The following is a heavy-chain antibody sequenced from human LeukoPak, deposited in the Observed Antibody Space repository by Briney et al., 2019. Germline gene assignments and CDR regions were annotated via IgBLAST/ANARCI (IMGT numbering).Heavy chain of an antibody. Sequence: GGSLRLSCAASGFTFDDYGMSWVRQAPGKGLEWVSVIYSGGSTYYADSVKGRFTISRDNSKNTLYLQMNSLRAEDTAVYYCARDVWELPGSFDYWGQGTLVTVSS. D-gene: IGHD1-26*01. CDR3: ARDVWELPGSFDY. CDR2: IYSGGST. V-gene: IGHV3-66*01. CDR1: GFTFDDYG. J-gene: IGHJ4*02.